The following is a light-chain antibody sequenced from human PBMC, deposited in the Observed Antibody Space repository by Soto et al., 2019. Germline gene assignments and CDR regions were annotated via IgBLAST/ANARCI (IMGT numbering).Light chain of an antibody. V-gene: IGKV3-11*01. CDR3: QQRSSWPIT. CDR2: DAS. CDR1: QTTSTN. Sequence: EIVLTQSPASLSLSPGERASLSCRASQTTSTNLAWYQQKPGQAPRLLIYDASNRATGIPARFSGSGSGTDFTLIISSLEPEDVAVYYCQQRSSWPITLGQGTRLEIK. J-gene: IGKJ5*01.